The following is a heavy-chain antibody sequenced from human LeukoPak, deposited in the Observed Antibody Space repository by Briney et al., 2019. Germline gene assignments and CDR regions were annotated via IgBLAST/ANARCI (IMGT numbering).Heavy chain of an antibody. CDR3: ARHRDFDSTGYYYPLFDY. V-gene: IGHV3-23*01. CDR2: ISGSGGST. J-gene: IGHJ4*02. Sequence: GGSLRLSCAASGFTFSNNAMSWVRQAPGKGLEWVSAISGSGGSTYYADSVKGRFTISRDNSKNTLYLQMNSLRAEDAAVYYCARHRDFDSTGYYYPLFDYWGQGTLVTVSS. CDR1: GFTFSNNA. D-gene: IGHD3-22*01.